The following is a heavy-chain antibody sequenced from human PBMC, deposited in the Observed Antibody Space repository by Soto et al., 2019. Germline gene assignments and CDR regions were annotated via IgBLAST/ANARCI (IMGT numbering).Heavy chain of an antibody. CDR1: GFTFSLYS. V-gene: IGHV3-21*01. Sequence: LRLSCAASGFTFSLYSMIWVRQAPGKGLEWVASITCSSSYIYYEDSLKGRFTISRDNAKNSLFLQLDSLRAEDTAVYFCVRARSTDSRPDYWGQGTLVTVSS. J-gene: IGHJ4*02. CDR3: VRARSTDSRPDY. CDR2: ITCSSSYI. D-gene: IGHD3-22*01.